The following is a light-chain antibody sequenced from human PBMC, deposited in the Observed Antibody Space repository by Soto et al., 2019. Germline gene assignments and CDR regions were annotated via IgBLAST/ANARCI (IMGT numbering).Light chain of an antibody. V-gene: IGKV3-20*01. CDR1: QSISNY. CDR2: AAS. Sequence: EIVLTQSPATLSLSPGERATLSCRASQSISNYLAWYQQKPGQAPRLLIYAASIRATGIPARFSGSGSGTDFTLTISRLEAEDFAVYYCQQSSSSPITFGQGTRREIK. CDR3: QQSSSSPIT. J-gene: IGKJ5*01.